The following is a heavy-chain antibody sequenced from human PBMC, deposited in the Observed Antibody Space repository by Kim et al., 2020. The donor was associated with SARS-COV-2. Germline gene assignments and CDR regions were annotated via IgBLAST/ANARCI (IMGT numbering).Heavy chain of an antibody. CDR1: GFTFSSYW. V-gene: IGHV3-74*01. D-gene: IGHD2-2*01. CDR3: ATHSVDCSSTSCREYFQH. Sequence: GGSLRLSCAASGFTFSSYWMHWVRQAPGKGLVWVSRINSDGSSTSYADSVKGRFTISRDNAKNTLYLQMNSLRAEDTAVYYCATHSVDCSSTSCREYFQHWGQGTLVTVSS. J-gene: IGHJ1*01. CDR2: INSDGSST.